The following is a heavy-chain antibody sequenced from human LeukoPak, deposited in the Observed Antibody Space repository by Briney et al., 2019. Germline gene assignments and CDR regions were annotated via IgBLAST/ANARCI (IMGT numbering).Heavy chain of an antibody. CDR1: GGTFSSYA. Sequence: ASVKVSCKASGGTFSSYAISWVRQAPGQGLEWMGGIIPIFGTANYAQKFQGRVTITADKSTSTAYMELSSLRSEDTAVYYCAIEVVAEKWFGEANYYYYMDVWGKGTTVTVSS. CDR3: AIEVVAEKWFGEANYYYYMDV. J-gene: IGHJ6*03. D-gene: IGHD3-10*01. CDR2: IIPIFGTA. V-gene: IGHV1-69*06.